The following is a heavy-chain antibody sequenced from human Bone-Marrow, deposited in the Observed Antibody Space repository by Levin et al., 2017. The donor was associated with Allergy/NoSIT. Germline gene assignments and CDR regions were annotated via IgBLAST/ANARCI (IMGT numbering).Heavy chain of an antibody. CDR3: ARVRNYYGPRAFDI. D-gene: IGHD3-10*01. CDR2: IYSGGST. Sequence: GGSLRLSCAASGFTVSSNYMSWVRQAPGKGLEWVSVIYSGGSTYYADSVKGRFTISRDNSKNTLYLQMNSLRAEDTAVYYCARVRNYYGPRAFDIWGQGTMVTVSS. V-gene: IGHV3-66*01. CDR1: GFTVSSNY. J-gene: IGHJ3*02.